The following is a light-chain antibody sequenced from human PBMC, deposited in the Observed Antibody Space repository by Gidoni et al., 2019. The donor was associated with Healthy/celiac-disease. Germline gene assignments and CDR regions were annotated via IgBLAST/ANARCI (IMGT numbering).Light chain of an antibody. CDR3: QQYGSSPRT. V-gene: IGKV3-20*01. CDR1: QSVSSSY. J-gene: IGKJ1*01. Sequence: EIVLTQSPGTLSLSPGERDTLSCRASQSVSSSYLAWYQQKPGQAPRLLIYGASSRATGIPARFSGSGSGTDFTLTISSLEPEDFAVYYCQQYGSSPRTFGQGTKVEIK. CDR2: GAS.